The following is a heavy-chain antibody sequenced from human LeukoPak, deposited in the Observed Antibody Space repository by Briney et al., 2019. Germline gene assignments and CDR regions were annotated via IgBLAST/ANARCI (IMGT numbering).Heavy chain of an antibody. V-gene: IGHV6-1*01. Sequence: SQTLSLTCAISGDSVSSNSAAWNWIRHSPSRGLEWLRRTYYRSKWYNDYAVSVKSRMTINPDTSKNQFSLQLNSVTPEDTAVYYCARDSRLIVGATLFDYWGQGTLVTVSS. CDR1: GDSVSSNSAA. CDR3: ARDSRLIVGATLFDY. D-gene: IGHD1-26*01. CDR2: TYYRSKWYN. J-gene: IGHJ4*02.